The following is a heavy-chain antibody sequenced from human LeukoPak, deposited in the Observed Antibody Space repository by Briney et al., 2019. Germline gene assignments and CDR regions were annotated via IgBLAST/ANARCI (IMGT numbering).Heavy chain of an antibody. CDR2: ISSSGSTI. Sequence: AGSLRLSCAASRFTLSSYERKWVRQGPGKGLEWVSYISSSGSTIYYTYSVKVRFTSSRSKAKNSLYLQMNSLRAEDTAVYYCARDGRQGAYSQSPNDFDIWGQGTMVTVSS. CDR3: ARDGRQGAYSQSPNDFDI. CDR1: RFTLSSYE. J-gene: IGHJ3*02. D-gene: IGHD1-26*01. V-gene: IGHV3-48*03.